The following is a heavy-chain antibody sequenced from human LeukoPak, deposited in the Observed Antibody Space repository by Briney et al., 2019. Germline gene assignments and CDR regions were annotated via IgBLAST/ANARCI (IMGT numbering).Heavy chain of an antibody. CDR2: INLNSGRT. Sequence: ASVKVSCKASGYTFTIYYMHWVRQAPGQGLEWMGWINLNSGRTSYAQRFQGRVTMTRDTSISTAYMELSGLTSDDTAVYYCARNPPYCTSTSCYNDYWGQGTLVTVSS. CDR1: GYTFTIYY. D-gene: IGHD2-2*02. V-gene: IGHV1-2*02. J-gene: IGHJ4*02. CDR3: ARNPPYCTSTSCYNDY.